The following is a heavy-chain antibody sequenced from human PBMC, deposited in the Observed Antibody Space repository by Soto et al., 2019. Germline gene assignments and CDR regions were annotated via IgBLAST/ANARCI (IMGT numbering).Heavy chain of an antibody. Sequence: GGSLRLSCAASGFTFSDYYMSWIRQAPGKGLEWVSYISSSGSTIYYADSVKGRFTISRDNAKNSLYLQMNSLRAEDTAVYYCARVAEQWLVVYYYYYYMDVWGKGTTVTVSS. V-gene: IGHV3-11*01. CDR2: ISSSGSTI. CDR1: GFTFSDYY. CDR3: ARVAEQWLVVYYYYYYMDV. D-gene: IGHD6-19*01. J-gene: IGHJ6*03.